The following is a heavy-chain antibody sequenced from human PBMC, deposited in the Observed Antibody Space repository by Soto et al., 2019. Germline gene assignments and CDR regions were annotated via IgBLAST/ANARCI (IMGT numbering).Heavy chain of an antibody. CDR1: GYSFTSYW. CDR3: ARSPTGYSYGPNWFAP. Sequence: PGESLKISCKGSGYSFTSYWIGWVRQMPGKGLEWMGIIYPGDSDTRYSPSFQGQVTISADKSISTAYLQWSSLKASDTAMYYCARSPTGYSYGPNWFAPWGQGTLVTVSS. D-gene: IGHD5-18*01. CDR2: IYPGDSDT. J-gene: IGHJ5*02. V-gene: IGHV5-51*01.